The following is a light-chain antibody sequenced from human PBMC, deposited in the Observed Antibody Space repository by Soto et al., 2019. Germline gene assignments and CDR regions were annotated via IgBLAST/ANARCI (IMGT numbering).Light chain of an antibody. CDR3: QQYNSYSRT. Sequence: DIQMTHSNSTLSASVGDRVTITCRASQSISSWLAWYRQKPGKAPKLLIYDASSLESGVPSRFSGRGSGTEFTLTISSLQPDDFATYYCQQYNSYSRTFGQGTKVDNK. V-gene: IGKV1-5*01. CDR1: QSISSW. CDR2: DAS. J-gene: IGKJ1*01.